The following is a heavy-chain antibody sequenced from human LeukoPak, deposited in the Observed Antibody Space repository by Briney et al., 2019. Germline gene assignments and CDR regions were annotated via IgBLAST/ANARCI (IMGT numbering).Heavy chain of an antibody. J-gene: IGHJ5*02. CDR3: EKGQSTSCNAP. CDR1: GFTFSDYG. Sequence: PGGSLRLSCAASGFTFSDYGMHWVRQAPGKGLEWVAVISYDGNSEYYADSVKGRFSISRDNSKDTLYLQMNSLRPEDTAVYYCEKGQSTSCNAPGGQGTLVTFSS. CDR2: ISYDGNSE. D-gene: IGHD2-2*01. V-gene: IGHV3-30*18.